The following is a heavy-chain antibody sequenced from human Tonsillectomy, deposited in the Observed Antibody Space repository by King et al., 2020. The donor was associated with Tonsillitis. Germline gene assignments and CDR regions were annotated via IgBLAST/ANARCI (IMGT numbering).Heavy chain of an antibody. CDR2: ISYDGSNK. J-gene: IGHJ4*02. D-gene: IGHD2-8*01. V-gene: IGHV3-30*04. Sequence: VQLVESGGGVVQPGRSLRLSCAASGFTFTTYAMHWVRQAPGKGLEWVAVISYDGSNKYYADSVKGRFTISRDNSKNTLYLQMNSLRPEDTAVYYCARDQGGYYTHGVCFPFDYWGQGTLVTVSS. CDR1: GFTFTTYA. CDR3: ARDQGGYYTHGVCFPFDY.